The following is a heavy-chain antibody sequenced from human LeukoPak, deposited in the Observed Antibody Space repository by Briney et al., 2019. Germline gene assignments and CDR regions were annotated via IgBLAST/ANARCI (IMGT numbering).Heavy chain of an antibody. CDR2: ICSGGST. Sequence: GGSLRLSCAASGFTVSSNYMSWVRQAPGKGLEWVSIICSGGSTYYADSVRGRFTISRDNSRNTLYLQMGSLRGEDTAVYYCARDAERIRATDGFDIWGQGTMVTVSS. D-gene: IGHD3-10*01. CDR1: GFTVSSNY. V-gene: IGHV3-66*01. J-gene: IGHJ3*02. CDR3: ARDAERIRATDGFDI.